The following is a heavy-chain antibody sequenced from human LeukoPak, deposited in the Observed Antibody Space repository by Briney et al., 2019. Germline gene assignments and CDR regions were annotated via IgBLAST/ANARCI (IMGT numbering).Heavy chain of an antibody. CDR1: GASPSTYY. Sequence: SETLSLTRTVSGASPSTYYWSWIRQPPGKGLEWIGYIYYSGGAKYNPALQSRGSISVDTSKNQFSLKLSSVTAADTAIYYCVRVLDEDVDYGDYVPWFDPWGQGTLVTVSS. D-gene: IGHD4-17*01. CDR3: VRVLDEDVDYGDYVPWFDP. CDR2: IYYSGGA. V-gene: IGHV4-59*01. J-gene: IGHJ5*02.